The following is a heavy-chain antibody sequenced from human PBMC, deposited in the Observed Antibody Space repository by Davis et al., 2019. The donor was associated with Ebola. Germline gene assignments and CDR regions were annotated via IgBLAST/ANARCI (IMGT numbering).Heavy chain of an antibody. CDR2: INFVGSAT. CDR3: AGDPNWESGY. V-gene: IGHV3-23*01. J-gene: IGHJ4*02. D-gene: IGHD1-1*01. Sequence: PGGSLRLSCAASGFTLSRTDMNWFRQAPGGGPEWVSNINFVGSATYYADSVKGRFTISRDNSKNILYLQMDSLRIEDTAQYYCAGDPNWESGYWGQGTLVSVSS. CDR1: GFTLSRTD.